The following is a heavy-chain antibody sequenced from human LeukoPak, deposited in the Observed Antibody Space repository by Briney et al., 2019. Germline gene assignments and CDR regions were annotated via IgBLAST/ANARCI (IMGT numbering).Heavy chain of an antibody. Sequence: GGSLRLSCGASGFTFSSYSMNWVRQAPGKGLEWVSSISSSSSYIYYADSVKGRFTISRDNAKNSLHLQMKSLRAEDTAVYYCAREAFSNWGFSFDYWGQGTLVTVSS. CDR1: GFTFSSYS. J-gene: IGHJ4*02. V-gene: IGHV3-21*01. D-gene: IGHD7-27*01. CDR2: ISSSSSYI. CDR3: AREAFSNWGFSFDY.